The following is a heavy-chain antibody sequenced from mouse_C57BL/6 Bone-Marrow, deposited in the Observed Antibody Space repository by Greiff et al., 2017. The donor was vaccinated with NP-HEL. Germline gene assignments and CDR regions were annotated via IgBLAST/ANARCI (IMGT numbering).Heavy chain of an antibody. CDR3: ASSYYYVGFAY. D-gene: IGHD1-1*01. Sequence: QVQLQQSGPGLVAPSQSLSITCTVSGFSLTSYGVDWVRQSPGKGLEWLGVIWGVGSTNYNSALKSRLIISKDNSKSQVFLKMNSLQTDDTAMYYCASSYYYVGFAYWGQGTLVTVA. J-gene: IGHJ3*01. CDR2: IWGVGST. V-gene: IGHV2-6*01. CDR1: GFSLTSYG.